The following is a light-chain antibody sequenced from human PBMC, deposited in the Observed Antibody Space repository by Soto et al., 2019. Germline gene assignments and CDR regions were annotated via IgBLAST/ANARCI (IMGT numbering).Light chain of an antibody. CDR3: QQYNSYSWT. V-gene: IGKV1-5*03. Sequence: DIQMTHSPSTLSASGGERVTITCRASQSISSWLAWYQQKPGKAPKLLIYKASSLESGVPSRFSGSGSGTEFTLTISSLQPDDFATYYCQQYNSYSWTFGQGTKVDIK. CDR1: QSISSW. J-gene: IGKJ1*01. CDR2: KAS.